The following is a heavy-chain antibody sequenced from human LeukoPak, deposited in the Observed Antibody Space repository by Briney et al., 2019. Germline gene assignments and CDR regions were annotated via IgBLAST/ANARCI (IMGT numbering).Heavy chain of an antibody. V-gene: IGHV1-24*01. CDR3: ARDNSVRGAYCGGDCYSSAEDDAFDI. Sequence: GASVKVSCKVSGYTLTELSMHWVRQAPGKGLEWMGGFDPEDGETIYAQKFQGRVTMTRDTSTSTVYMELSSLRSEDTAVYYCARDNSVRGAYCGGDCYSSAEDDAFDIWGQGTMVTVSS. D-gene: IGHD2-21*02. CDR1: GYTLTELS. J-gene: IGHJ3*02. CDR2: FDPEDGET.